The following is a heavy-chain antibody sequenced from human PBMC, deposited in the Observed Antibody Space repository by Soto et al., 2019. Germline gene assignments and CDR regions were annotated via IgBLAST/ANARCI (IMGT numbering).Heavy chain of an antibody. D-gene: IGHD5-12*01. CDR3: AQDQGGYGIFDD. J-gene: IGHJ4*02. CDR1: GYTFTSSG. Sequence: QVQLVQSGPEVKKPEASVKVSCKTSGYTFTSSGISWVRQAPGQGPEWMGWISGHNGVTNFARNFQDRVTLTIDSSTTTAYMEVRSLSFADTAIYYCAQDQGGYGIFDDWGQGTLVTVSS. CDR2: ISGHNGVT. V-gene: IGHV1-18*04.